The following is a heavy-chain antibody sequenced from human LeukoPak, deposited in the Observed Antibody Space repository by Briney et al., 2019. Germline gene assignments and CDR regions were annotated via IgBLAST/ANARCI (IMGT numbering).Heavy chain of an antibody. Sequence: ASVRVSCKVSGYSLTELSMHWVRQAPGKGLEWMGGFDPEDGETIHAQKFQGRVTLTEDTSTDTAYMELSSLRSEDTAVYYCATAPRYLDSRAYDYWGQGTLVTVSS. D-gene: IGHD3-22*01. J-gene: IGHJ4*02. CDR3: ATAPRYLDSRAYDY. CDR1: GYSLTELS. CDR2: FDPEDGET. V-gene: IGHV1-24*01.